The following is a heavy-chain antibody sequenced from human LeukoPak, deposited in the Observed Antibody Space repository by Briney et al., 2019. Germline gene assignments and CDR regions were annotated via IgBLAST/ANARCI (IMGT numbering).Heavy chain of an antibody. CDR1: GFTFDDYG. V-gene: IGHV3-20*04. CDR2: INWNGDST. D-gene: IGHD3-16*02. Sequence: PGGSLRLSCAASGFTFDDYGMSWVRQAPGKGPEWVSDINWNGDSTGYADSVKGRFTISRDNAKNSLYLQMNSLRAEDTALYYCARRESSYQNYYYYYHMDVWGKGTTVTVSS. CDR3: ARRESSYQNYYYYYHMDV. J-gene: IGHJ6*03.